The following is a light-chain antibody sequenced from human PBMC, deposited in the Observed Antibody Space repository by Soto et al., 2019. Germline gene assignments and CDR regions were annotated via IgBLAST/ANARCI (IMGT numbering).Light chain of an antibody. J-gene: IGKJ4*01. CDR1: QSVSSY. V-gene: IGKV3-11*01. CDR3: QQRSNWPLT. Sequence: EIVLTQSPATLSLSPGERATLSCRASQSVSSYLVWYQQKPGQAPRLLIYDASNRATGIPARFSGSGSGTDFPLTISSLEPEAFAVYYCQQRSNWPLTFGGGTQVEIK. CDR2: DAS.